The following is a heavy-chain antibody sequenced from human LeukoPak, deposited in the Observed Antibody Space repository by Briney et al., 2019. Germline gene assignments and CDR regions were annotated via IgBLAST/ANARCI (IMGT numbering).Heavy chain of an antibody. J-gene: IGHJ4*02. CDR3: ARGLDFQGEANFDY. CDR1: GYTFTSYD. D-gene: IGHD3-16*01. V-gene: IGHV1-8*01. CDR2: MNPNSGNT. Sequence: ASVKVSCKASGYTFTSYDINWVRQAPGQGLEWMGWMNPNSGNTGYAQKFQGRVTMTRNTSISTAYVELSSLRSEDTAVYYCARGLDFQGEANFDYWGQGTLVTVSS.